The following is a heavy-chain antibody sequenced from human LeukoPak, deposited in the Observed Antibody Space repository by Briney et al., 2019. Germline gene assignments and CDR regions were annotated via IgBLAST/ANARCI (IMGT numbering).Heavy chain of an antibody. Sequence: ASVKVSCKASGYTFTDYYIHWVRQAPGEGGEWMGWTNPKSGGTNYAQKFQGRVTMTRDTSISTAYMELSRLRSDDTAVYYCAREATVTTAWGYWAQGTLVTVSS. CDR2: TNPKSGGT. CDR3: AREATVTTAWGY. D-gene: IGHD4-17*01. V-gene: IGHV1-2*02. J-gene: IGHJ4*02. CDR1: GYTFTDYY.